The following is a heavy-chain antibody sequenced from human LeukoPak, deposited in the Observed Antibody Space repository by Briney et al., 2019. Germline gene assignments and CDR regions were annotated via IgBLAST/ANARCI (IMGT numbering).Heavy chain of an antibody. CDR1: GYTFTDHY. CDR2: INPNNGGT. D-gene: IGHD2-2*01. J-gene: IGHJ6*02. Sequence: ASVKVSCKASGYTFTDHYMHWVRQAPGQGLEWMGWINPNNGGTTYTQNFQGRVTMTRDTSISTAYTELSRLRSDDSAIYYCTRDHCSFANCYEDYYYGMDVWGQGTTVTVSS. CDR3: TRDHCSFANCYEDYYYGMDV. V-gene: IGHV1-2*02.